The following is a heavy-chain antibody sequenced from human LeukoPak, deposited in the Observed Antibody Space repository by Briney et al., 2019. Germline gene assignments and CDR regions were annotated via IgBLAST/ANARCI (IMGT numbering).Heavy chain of an antibody. CDR2: FYISGST. Sequence: SETLSLTCTVSGGSISSYYWSWIRQPAGKGLEWIGRFYISGSTNYNPSLKSRVTMSVDTSKNQFSLRLSSVTAADTAVYYCARIPSSGFYYGAFDIWGRGTMVTVSS. D-gene: IGHD3-22*01. J-gene: IGHJ3*02. V-gene: IGHV4-4*07. CDR1: GGSISSYY. CDR3: ARIPSSGFYYGAFDI.